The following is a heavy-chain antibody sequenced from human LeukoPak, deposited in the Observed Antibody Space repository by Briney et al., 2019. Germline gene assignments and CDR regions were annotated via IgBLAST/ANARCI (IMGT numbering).Heavy chain of an antibody. J-gene: IGHJ4*02. CDR2: ISSTSDYT. Sequence: GGSLRLSCVASGFSFSDYYMTWIRQAPGKGLEWVSYISSTSDYTSYADSVKGRFTISRDNAKNSLYLQMNSLRAEDTAVYYCARGGHTAMALGNFDYWGQGTLVTVSS. D-gene: IGHD5-18*01. CDR3: ARGGHTAMALGNFDY. V-gene: IGHV3-11*06. CDR1: GFSFSDYY.